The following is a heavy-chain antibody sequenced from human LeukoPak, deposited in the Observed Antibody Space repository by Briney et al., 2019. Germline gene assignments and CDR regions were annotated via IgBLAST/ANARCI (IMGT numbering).Heavy chain of an antibody. D-gene: IGHD3-10*01. V-gene: IGHV4-4*07. CDR2: IYATGST. J-gene: IGHJ3*02. CDR3: ARDRNYYYGSGSYPYDAFDI. CDR1: GGSISSYY. Sequence: PSETLSLTCTVSGGSISSYYWSWTRQPAGKGLEWIGRIYATGSTNYNPSLKSRVTMSVDTSKNQFSLKLSSVTAADTAVYYCARDRNYYYGSGSYPYDAFDIWGQGTMVTVSS.